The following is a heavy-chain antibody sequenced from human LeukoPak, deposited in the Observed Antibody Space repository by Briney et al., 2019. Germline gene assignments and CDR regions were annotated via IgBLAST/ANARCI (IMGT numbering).Heavy chain of an antibody. J-gene: IGHJ4*02. D-gene: IGHD3-10*01. CDR1: GFTFGDYA. CDR3: TRDYGEIDY. V-gene: IGHV3-49*04. CDR2: FRSKAYGGTT. Sequence: GESLKISCTASGFTFGDYAMSWVRQAPGKGLEWVGFFRSKAYGGTTEYAASVKCRFTISRDDSKSIAYLQMNSLKTEDTAVYYCTRDYGEIDYWGQGTLVTVSS.